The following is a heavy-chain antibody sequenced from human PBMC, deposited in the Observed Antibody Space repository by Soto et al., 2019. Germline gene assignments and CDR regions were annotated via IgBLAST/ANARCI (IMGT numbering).Heavy chain of an antibody. J-gene: IGHJ6*02. V-gene: IGHV1-69*13. CDR2: IIPIFGTA. CDR3: ARPIDIVLVPAAHHYYGMDV. CDR1: GGTFSSYA. D-gene: IGHD2-2*01. Sequence: SVKVSCKASGGTFSSYAISWVRQAPGQGLEWMGGIIPIFGTANYAQKFQGRVTITADESTSTAYMEPSSLRSEDTAVYYCARPIDIVLVPAAHHYYGMDVWGQGTTVTVS.